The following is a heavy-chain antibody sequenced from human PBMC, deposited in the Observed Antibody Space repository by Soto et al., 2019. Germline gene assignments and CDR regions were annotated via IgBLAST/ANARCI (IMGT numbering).Heavy chain of an antibody. CDR3: ASGGDYTWHS. D-gene: IGHD4-17*01. Sequence: QVQLQESGPGLVKPSGTLSLTCAVSGGSVSGDSWWSWVRQPPGKGLEWIGEIFRSGTTNYNPSLKSRITGSIDKPQNQFSLKRTSVTAADTAVYYCASGGDYTWHSWGQGTLVTVSS. CDR2: IFRSGTT. J-gene: IGHJ4*02. V-gene: IGHV4-4*02. CDR1: GGSVSGDSW.